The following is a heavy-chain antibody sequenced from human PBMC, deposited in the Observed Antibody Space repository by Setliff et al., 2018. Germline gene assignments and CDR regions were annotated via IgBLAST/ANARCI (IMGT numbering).Heavy chain of an antibody. CDR1: GFTFSTYA. CDR3: AKDRKNYYDTSGYPDAFDI. Sequence: GESLTISCAASGFTFSTYALSWVRQAPGKGPEWVSTITGNGNSLYYPDSVKGRFIVSRDNSKNTMYLQLRSLRADDTAIYYCAKDRKNYYDTSGYPDAFDIWGQGTTVTVSS. J-gene: IGHJ3*02. CDR2: ITGNGNSL. V-gene: IGHV3-23*01. D-gene: IGHD3-22*01.